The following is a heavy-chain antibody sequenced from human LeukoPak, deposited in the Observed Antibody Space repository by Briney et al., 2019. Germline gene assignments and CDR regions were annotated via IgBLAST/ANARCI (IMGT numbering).Heavy chain of an antibody. J-gene: IGHJ6*03. CDR1: GGSFSSGSYY. D-gene: IGHD3-10*01. V-gene: IGHV4-61*02. Sequence: SETLSLTCTVSGGSFSSGSYYWSWIRQPAGKGLEWIGRIYTSGSTNYNPSLKSRVTISVDTSKNQFSLKLSSVTAADTAVYYCARLTYGSGGHYYMDVWGKGTTVTVSS. CDR3: ARLTYGSGGHYYMDV. CDR2: IYTSGST.